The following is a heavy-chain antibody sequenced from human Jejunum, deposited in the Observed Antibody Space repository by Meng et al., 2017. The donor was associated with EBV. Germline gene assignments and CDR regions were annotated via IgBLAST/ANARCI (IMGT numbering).Heavy chain of an antibody. CDR2: IDHTGTT. CDR1: GGSRDKKEW. J-gene: IGHJ4*02. CDR3: ARDSQYLARGYFDY. D-gene: IGHD2/OR15-2a*01. V-gene: IGHV4-4*02. Sequence: QGQVEASGPGLGQPSGTLYRPGTVYGGSRDKKEWGHGVRQAPGKGLEWIGEIDHTGTTHYNTSLKSRVTISLGTSMNQCSLELTSPTPADTAVYYCARDSQYLARGYFDYWGQGALVTVSS.